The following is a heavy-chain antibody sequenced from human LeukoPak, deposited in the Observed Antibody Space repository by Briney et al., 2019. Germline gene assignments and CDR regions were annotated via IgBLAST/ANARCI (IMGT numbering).Heavy chain of an antibody. CDR2: IYGGGTT. D-gene: IGHD2-2*01. CDR1: GFAVSGNY. CDR3: ARVVGYCSSTSCYRGEYYYYGMDV. J-gene: IGHJ6*02. V-gene: IGHV3-66*02. Sequence: GGSLRFSCAASGFAVSGNYMSWVRRAPGKGLKGVSVIYGGGTTYYADSVKGRFTISRDNSKNTLYLQMNSLRAEDTAVYYCARVVGYCSSTSCYRGEYYYYGMDVWGQGTTVTVSS.